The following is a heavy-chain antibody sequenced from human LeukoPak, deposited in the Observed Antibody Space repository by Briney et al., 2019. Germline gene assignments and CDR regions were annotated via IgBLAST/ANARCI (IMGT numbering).Heavy chain of an antibody. V-gene: IGHV3-33*01. Sequence: GRSLRLSCAASGFTFSSYGMHWVRQAPGKGLEWVAVIWYDGSNKYYADSVKGRFTISRDNSKNTLYLQMNSLRAEDTAVYYCARASPETGSYWMSCAFDIWGQGTMVTVSS. CDR2: IWYDGSNK. CDR3: ARASPETGSYWMSCAFDI. D-gene: IGHD1-26*01. CDR1: GFTFSSYG. J-gene: IGHJ3*02.